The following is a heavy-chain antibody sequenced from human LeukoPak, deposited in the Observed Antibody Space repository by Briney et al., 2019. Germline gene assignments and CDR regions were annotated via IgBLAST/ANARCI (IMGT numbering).Heavy chain of an antibody. D-gene: IGHD1-26*01. CDR3: ARALVGATGY. V-gene: IGHV3-23*01. J-gene: IGHJ4*02. CDR1: GFTFSSYA. Sequence: GGSLRLSCAASGFTFSSYAMSWVRQAPGKGLEWVSAISGSGGSTYYADSVKGRFTISRDNAKNSLYLQMNSLRAEDTAVYYCARALVGATGYWGQGTLVTVSS. CDR2: ISGSGGST.